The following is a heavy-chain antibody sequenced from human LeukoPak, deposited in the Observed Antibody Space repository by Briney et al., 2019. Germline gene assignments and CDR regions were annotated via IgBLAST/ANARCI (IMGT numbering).Heavy chain of an antibody. Sequence: PSETLSLPCTVSGGSISSSSYYWGWIRQPPGKGLECFGGIYYSVSTYYKPSLKSRVTISVDTSTTQFSLKLSSVTAADTAVYYCARLDSDFCIDYWGQGTLVTVSS. D-gene: IGHD3-3*01. CDR2: IYYSVST. CDR1: GGSISSSSYY. V-gene: IGHV4-39*01. CDR3: ARLDSDFCIDY. J-gene: IGHJ4*02.